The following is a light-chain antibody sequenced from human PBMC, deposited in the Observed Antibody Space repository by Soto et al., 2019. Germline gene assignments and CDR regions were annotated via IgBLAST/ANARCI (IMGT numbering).Light chain of an antibody. Sequence: EIVFTQSPTNLSLSLGVRPTLSYRASQSVSSYLAWYQQKPGQAPRLLIYGASTRATGIPDRFSGSGSGTDFTLTISRLEPEDFAVYCCQQYVSSPITFGQGTRLEIK. CDR3: QQYVSSPIT. CDR2: GAS. V-gene: IGKV3-20*01. J-gene: IGKJ5*01. CDR1: QSVSSY.